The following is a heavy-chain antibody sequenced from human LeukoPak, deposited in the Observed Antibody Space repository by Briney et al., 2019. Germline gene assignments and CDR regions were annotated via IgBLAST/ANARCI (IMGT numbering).Heavy chain of an antibody. CDR1: GFTFSSYA. J-gene: IGHJ4*02. D-gene: IGHD6-19*01. CDR3: ARDSSGWFYFDY. V-gene: IGHV3-30-3*01. Sequence: GGSLRLSCAASGFTFSSYAMHWVRRAPGKGLEWVAVISYDGSNKYYADSVKGRFTTSRDNSKNTLYLQMNSLRAEDTAVFYCARDSSGWFYFDYWGQGTLVTVSS. CDR2: ISYDGSNK.